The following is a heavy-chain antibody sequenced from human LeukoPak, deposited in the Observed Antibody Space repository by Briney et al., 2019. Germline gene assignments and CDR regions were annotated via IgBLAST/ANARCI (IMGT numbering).Heavy chain of an antibody. V-gene: IGHV3-23*01. Sequence: GGSLRLSCAASGFGFSNYAMSWVRQAPGQGLEGVSGICVDGGSIFYADSVKGRFAISRDNSKSTLYLQMNSLKAEDTAVYYCAKDPGGGYCSGGICFYWGQGTLVTVSS. J-gene: IGHJ4*02. CDR2: ICVDGGSI. CDR1: GFGFSNYA. CDR3: AKDPGGGYCSGGICFY. D-gene: IGHD2-15*01.